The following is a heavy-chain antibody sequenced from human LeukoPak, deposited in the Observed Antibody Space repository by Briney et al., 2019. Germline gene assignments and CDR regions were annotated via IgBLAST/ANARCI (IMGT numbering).Heavy chain of an antibody. J-gene: IGHJ3*02. CDR2: IYYSGST. CDR3: ARVGYSYGSWYPDRAFDI. D-gene: IGHD5-18*01. CDR1: GGSISSYY. Sequence: XETLSLTCTVSGGSISSYYWSWVRQPPGKGLEWIGYIYYSGSTNYNPSLRSRVTISVDTSKNQFSLKLSSVTAADTAVYYCARVGYSYGSWYPDRAFDIWGQGTMVTVSS. V-gene: IGHV4-59*12.